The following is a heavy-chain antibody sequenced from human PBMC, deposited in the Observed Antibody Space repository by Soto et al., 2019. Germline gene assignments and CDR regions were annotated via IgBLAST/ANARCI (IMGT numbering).Heavy chain of an antibody. CDR3: ASDARDDSSGYYDGADY. Sequence: ASVKVSCKASGYTFSNYGISWVRQAPGQGLEWMGWISAYNGNTNYAQKLQGRVTMTTDTSTSTAYMELRSLRSDDTAVYYCASDARDDSSGYYDGADYWGQGTLVTVSS. V-gene: IGHV1-18*01. CDR1: GYTFSNYG. D-gene: IGHD3-22*01. CDR2: ISAYNGNT. J-gene: IGHJ4*02.